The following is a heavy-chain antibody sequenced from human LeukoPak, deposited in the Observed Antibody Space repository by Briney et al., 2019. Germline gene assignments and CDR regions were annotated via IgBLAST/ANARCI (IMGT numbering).Heavy chain of an antibody. J-gene: IGHJ4*02. CDR2: INPNSGGT. Sequence: ASVKVSYKASGYTFTGYYMHWVRQAPGQGLEWMGWINPNSGGTNYAQKFQGRVTMTRDTSISTAYMELSRLRSDDTAVYYCARVVRYYGSGSYSPTSFDYWGQGTLVTVSS. V-gene: IGHV1-2*02. CDR1: GYTFTGYY. CDR3: ARVVRYYGSGSYSPTSFDY. D-gene: IGHD3-10*01.